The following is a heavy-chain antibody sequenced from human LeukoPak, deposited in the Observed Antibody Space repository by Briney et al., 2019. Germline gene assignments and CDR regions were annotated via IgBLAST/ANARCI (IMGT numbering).Heavy chain of an antibody. J-gene: IGHJ6*03. CDR1: GFTFDDYV. CDR3: ARVSTGFQRPLYYYYYYMDV. D-gene: IGHD6-25*01. Sequence: GGALRLSCAAPGFTFDDYVMHSVRHAPGKGLEWVSGICWNSGSIGYADSVKGRVIICRDNAKNSLYLQMNSLRAEDTAVYYCARVSTGFQRPLYYYYYYMDVWGKGTTVTVSS. V-gene: IGHV3-9*01. CDR2: ICWNSGSI.